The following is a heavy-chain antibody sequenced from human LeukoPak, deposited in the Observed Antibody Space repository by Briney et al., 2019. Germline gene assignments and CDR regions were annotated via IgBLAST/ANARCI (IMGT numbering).Heavy chain of an antibody. CDR2: IYSGGST. J-gene: IGHJ4*02. CDR3: ARELSSGSYDY. D-gene: IGHD1-26*01. CDR1: GFTFSSYA. V-gene: IGHV3-66*01. Sequence: GGSLRLSCAASGFTFSSYAMSWVRQAPGKGLEWVSVIYSGGSTYYADSVKGRFTISRDNSENTLYLQMNSLRAEDTAVYYCARELSSGSYDYWGQGTLVTVSS.